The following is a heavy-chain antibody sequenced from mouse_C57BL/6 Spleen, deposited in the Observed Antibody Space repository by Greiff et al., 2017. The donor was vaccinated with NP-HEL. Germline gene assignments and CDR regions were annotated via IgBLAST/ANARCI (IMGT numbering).Heavy chain of an antibody. CDR1: GFTFSSYA. CDR2: ISDGGSYT. D-gene: IGHD1-1*01. J-gene: IGHJ2*01. CDR3: ARDSPRFSVELRGFDY. V-gene: IGHV5-4*01. Sequence: EVKLMESGGGLVKPGGSLKLSCAASGFTFSSYAMSWVRQTPEKRLEWVATISDGGSYTYYPDNVKGRFTISRDNAKNNLYLQMSHLKSEDTAMYYCARDSPRFSVELRGFDYWGQGTTLTVSS.